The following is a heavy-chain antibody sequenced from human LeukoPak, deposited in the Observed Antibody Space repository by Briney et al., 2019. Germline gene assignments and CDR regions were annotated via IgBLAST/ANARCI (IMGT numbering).Heavy chain of an antibody. D-gene: IGHD1-1*01. Sequence: ASVTVSCKASGYTFTGYYMHWVRQAPGPGLEWMGWINPNSGGTNYAQKFQGRVTMTRDTSISTAYMELSRLRSDDTTVYYCARDTKGAFDIWGQGTMVTVSS. CDR2: INPNSGGT. J-gene: IGHJ3*02. CDR3: ARDTKGAFDI. CDR1: GYTFTGYY. V-gene: IGHV1-2*02.